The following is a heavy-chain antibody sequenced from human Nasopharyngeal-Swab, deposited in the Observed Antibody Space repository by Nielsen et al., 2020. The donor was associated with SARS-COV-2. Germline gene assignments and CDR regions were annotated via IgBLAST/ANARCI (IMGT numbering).Heavy chain of an antibody. CDR2: ISSSGSTI. Sequence: GESLKISCAASGFTFSDYYMSWIRQAPGKGLEWVSYISSSGSTIYYADSVKGRFTISRDNAKNSLYLQMNSLRAEDTAVYYRARGPITKLGATRLFDYWGQGTLVTVSS. CDR3: ARGPITKLGATRLFDY. D-gene: IGHD1-26*01. V-gene: IGHV3-11*01. CDR1: GFTFSDYY. J-gene: IGHJ4*02.